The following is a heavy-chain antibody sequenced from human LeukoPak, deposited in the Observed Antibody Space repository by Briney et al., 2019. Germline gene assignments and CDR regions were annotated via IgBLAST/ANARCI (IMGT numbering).Heavy chain of an antibody. D-gene: IGHD2-15*01. CDR2: INPNSGGT. CDR1: GYTFTGYY. CDR3: ARDLSRVVVAARARGWFDP. Sequence: ASVKVSCKASGYTFTGYYMHWVRQAPGQGLEWMGRINPNSGGTNYAQKFQGRVTMTRDTSISTAYMELSRPRSDDTAVYYCARDLSRVVVAARARGWFDPWGQGTLVTVSS. J-gene: IGHJ5*02. V-gene: IGHV1-2*06.